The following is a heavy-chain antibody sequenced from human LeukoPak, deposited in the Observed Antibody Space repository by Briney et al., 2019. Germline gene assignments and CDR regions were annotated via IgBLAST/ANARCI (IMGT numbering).Heavy chain of an antibody. CDR3: ARARYCSSTSCYGRFDP. V-gene: IGHV4-31*03. CDR2: IYYSGST. J-gene: IGHJ5*02. D-gene: IGHD2-2*01. CDR1: GGSISSGGYY. Sequence: SQTLSLTCTVSGGSISSGGYYWSWIRQHPGKGLEWIGYIYYSGSTYYNPSLKSRVTISVDTSKNQLSLKLSSVTAADTAVYYCARARYCSSTSCYGRFDPWGQGTLVTVSS.